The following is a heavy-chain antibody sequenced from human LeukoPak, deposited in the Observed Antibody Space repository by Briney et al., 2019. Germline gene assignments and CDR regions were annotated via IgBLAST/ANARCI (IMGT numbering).Heavy chain of an antibody. CDR2: IYYSGST. J-gene: IGHJ5*02. Sequence: PSETLSLTCTVSGVSINSDAYFWSWIRQPPGKGLEWIGYIYYSGSTYYNPSLKSRVTISVDTSKNQFSLKLSSVTAADTAVYYCAREETWGQGTLVTVSS. V-gene: IGHV4-31*03. CDR1: GVSINSDAYF. CDR3: AREET.